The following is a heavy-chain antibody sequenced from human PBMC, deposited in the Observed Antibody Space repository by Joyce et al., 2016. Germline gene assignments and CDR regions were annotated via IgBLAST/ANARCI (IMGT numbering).Heavy chain of an antibody. J-gene: IGHJ2*01. V-gene: IGHV4-38-2*01. D-gene: IGHD5-18*01. Sequence: QVQLQESGPGLVKPSETLSLTCGVSGLSFDLHSFWVWSRQPPGKGLGWIGNVYLHGITHYSPSLKSRVTISMDTSKNQFSLNLNSVTAADTAVYFCARRPYNVHTPLGSDWYFDLWGRGTLVTVSS. CDR2: VYLHGIT. CDR1: GLSFDLHSF. CDR3: ARRPYNVHTPLGSDWYFDL.